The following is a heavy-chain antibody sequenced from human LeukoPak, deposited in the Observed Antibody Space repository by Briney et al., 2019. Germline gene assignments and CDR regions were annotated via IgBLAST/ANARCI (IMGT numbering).Heavy chain of an antibody. V-gene: IGHV3-23*01. Sequence: QPGGSLRLSCAASGFTFSSYAMSWVRQAPGKGLEWVSAISGSGGSTYYADSVKGRFTISRDNSKNTLYLQMNSLRAEDTAVYYCAKMGGYCSSTSCYTGGAFDIRGQGTMVTVSS. CDR2: ISGSGGST. CDR1: GFTFSSYA. CDR3: AKMGGYCSSTSCYTGGAFDI. J-gene: IGHJ3*02. D-gene: IGHD2-2*02.